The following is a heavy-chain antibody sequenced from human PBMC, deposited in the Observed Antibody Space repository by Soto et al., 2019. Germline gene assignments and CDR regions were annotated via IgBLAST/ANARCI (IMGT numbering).Heavy chain of an antibody. J-gene: IGHJ4*02. CDR3: ARIGRSSSSMDDY. V-gene: IGHV3-21*01. D-gene: IGHD6-6*01. Sequence: GESLKISCAASGFTFSSYSMNWVRQAPGKGLEWVSSISSSSSYIYYADSVKGRFTISRDNAKNSLYLQMNSLRAEDTAVYYCARIGRSSSSMDDYWGQGTLVTVSS. CDR2: ISSSSSYI. CDR1: GFTFSSYS.